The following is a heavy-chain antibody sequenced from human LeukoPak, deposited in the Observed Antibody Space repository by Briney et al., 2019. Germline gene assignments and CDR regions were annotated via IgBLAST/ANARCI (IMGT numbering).Heavy chain of an antibody. V-gene: IGHV3-7*01. D-gene: IGHD3-3*02. CDR1: GFTFSDYW. J-gene: IGHJ4*02. CDR2: INRDGSAK. Sequence: PGGSLRLSCAVSGFTFSDYWVTWVRQTPGKGLEFVANINRDGSAKNYVDSVKGRFTISRDNAKNSLYLQMTSLRVDDTAIYYCARDPGFSSFDYWGQGTLVTVSS. CDR3: ARDPGFSSFDY.